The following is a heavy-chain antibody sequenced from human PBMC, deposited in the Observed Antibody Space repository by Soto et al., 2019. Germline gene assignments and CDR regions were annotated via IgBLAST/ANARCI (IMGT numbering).Heavy chain of an antibody. D-gene: IGHD3-16*01. J-gene: IGHJ5*02. CDR1: AAASGSSY. Sequence: LAVTFSVGAAASGSSYYPWIVATREKGLGSIGYISLGGSFHYNASFQSRVIISVDTSKKRSSGRLGSVPAADTGVYYCARAYYDTKGYSLDPWGRGTLVTVSS. CDR3: ARAYYDTKGYSLDP. V-gene: IGHV4-59*13. CDR2: ISLGGSF.